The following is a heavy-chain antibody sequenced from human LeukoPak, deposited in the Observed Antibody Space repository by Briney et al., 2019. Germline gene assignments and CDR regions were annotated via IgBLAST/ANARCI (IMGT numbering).Heavy chain of an antibody. V-gene: IGHV3-66*01. D-gene: IGHD2-2*01. CDR3: AGNVVPAAFYYYYMDV. Sequence: PGGSLRLSCAASGFTVSSNYMSWVRQAPGKGLEWVSVIYSGGSTYYADSVKGRFTISRDNSKNTLYLQMNSLRAEDTAVYYCAGNVVPAAFYYYYMDVWGKGTTVTVSS. J-gene: IGHJ6*03. CDR1: GFTVSSNY. CDR2: IYSGGST.